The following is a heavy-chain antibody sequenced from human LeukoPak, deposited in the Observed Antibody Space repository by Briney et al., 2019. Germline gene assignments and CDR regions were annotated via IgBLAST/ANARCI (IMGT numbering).Heavy chain of an antibody. J-gene: IGHJ3*02. CDR1: GYTFRSYA. D-gene: IGHD2-8*01. CDR2: ISYDGSNK. V-gene: IGHV3-30-3*01. CDR3: ARDAQATYDNAFDI. Sequence: GGSLRLSCAASGYTFRSYAIHWVRQAPGKGLEWVAVISYDGSNKYYADPVKGRFTISRDNSKNTLYLQMNSLRVEDTAVYYCARDAQATYDNAFDIWGQGTMVTVSS.